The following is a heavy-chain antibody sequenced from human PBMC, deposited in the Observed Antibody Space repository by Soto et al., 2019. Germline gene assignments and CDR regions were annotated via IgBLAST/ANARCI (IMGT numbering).Heavy chain of an antibody. J-gene: IGHJ4*02. D-gene: IGHD3-16*02. Sequence: QITLKESGPPLVKPTQTLTLTCTFSGFSLYTGGVGVGWIRQPPGEALDWLALIYWDDVERYSPSLRSRLTITKDTSKNQVFLTMTNMDPVDTATYYCAHVFNSNSGSYRYFDYWGKGTLVTVSS. V-gene: IGHV2-5*02. CDR2: IYWDDVE. CDR3: AHVFNSNSGSYRYFDY. CDR1: GFSLYTGGVG.